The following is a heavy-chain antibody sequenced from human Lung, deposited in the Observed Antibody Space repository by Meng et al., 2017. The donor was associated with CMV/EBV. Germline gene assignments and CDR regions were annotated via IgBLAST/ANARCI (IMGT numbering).Heavy chain of an antibody. CDR2: IYYSGST. J-gene: IGHJ6*02. D-gene: IGHD6-19*01. V-gene: IGHV4-39*07. CDR3: ASEYRDCQGLEDSDHGMDV. CDR1: GGSTSRSSYY. Sequence: GSLRLSCIVSGGSTSRSSYYWGWIRHPPGKGLEWFGSIYYSGSTYYNPSLKSRLTISVDKSKNQFSLKLSSVTAADTAVYYCASEYRDCQGLEDSDHGMDVWGQGXTVTASS.